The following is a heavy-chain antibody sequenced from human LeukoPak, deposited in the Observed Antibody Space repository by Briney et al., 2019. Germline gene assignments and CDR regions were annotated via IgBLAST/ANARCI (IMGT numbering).Heavy chain of an antibody. V-gene: IGHV3-74*01. Sequence: PGGSLRLSWVASGFTFSGYWMHWVRQPPGKGLVWVSRIKSDGSMTNYADSVKGRFTISRDNAKNTLYLQMNSLRAEDTAVYYCASQVVGAAFEPWGQGTLVTVSS. CDR3: ASQVVGAAFEP. CDR1: GFTFSGYW. CDR2: IKSDGSMT. J-gene: IGHJ5*02. D-gene: IGHD2-15*01.